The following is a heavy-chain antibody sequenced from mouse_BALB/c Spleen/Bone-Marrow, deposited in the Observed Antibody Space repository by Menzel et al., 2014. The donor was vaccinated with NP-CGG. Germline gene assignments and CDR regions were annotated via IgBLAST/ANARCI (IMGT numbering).Heavy chain of an antibody. J-gene: IGHJ2*01. Sequence: DVKLQESGPGLVKPSQSLSLTCTVTGYSITSDYAWNWIRQFPGNKLEWMGYISYSGSTSHNPSLKSRISITRDTSRNQFFLQLNSVTTEDTATYYCARSVYYGSSYVDYWGQGTTLTVSS. CDR1: GYSITSDYA. V-gene: IGHV3-2*02. CDR2: ISYSGST. CDR3: ARSVYYGSSYVDY. D-gene: IGHD1-1*01.